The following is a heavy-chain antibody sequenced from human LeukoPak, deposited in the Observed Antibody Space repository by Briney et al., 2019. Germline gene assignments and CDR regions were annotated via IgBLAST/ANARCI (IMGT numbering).Heavy chain of an antibody. CDR2: ISAYNGNT. V-gene: IGHV1-18*01. CDR3: ARQLELVDFDY. J-gene: IGHJ4*02. CDR1: GYTFTSYA. Sequence: ASVKVSCKASGYTFTSYAMNWVRQAPGQGLEWMGWISAYNGNTNYAQKLQGRVTMTTDTSTSTAYMELRSLRSDDTAVYYCARQLELVDFDYWGQGTLVTVSS. D-gene: IGHD1-1*01.